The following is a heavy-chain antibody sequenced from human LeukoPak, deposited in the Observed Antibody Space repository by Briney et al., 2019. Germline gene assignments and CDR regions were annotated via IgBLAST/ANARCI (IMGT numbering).Heavy chain of an antibody. Sequence: GGSLRLSCAASGFTFSSYAMSWVRQAPGKGLEWVSAISGSGGSTYYADSVKGRFTISRDNSKNTLCLQMNSLRAEDTAVYYCAKDLGLGIDAFDIWGQGTMVTVSS. D-gene: IGHD3-16*01. J-gene: IGHJ3*02. CDR1: GFTFSSYA. CDR3: AKDLGLGIDAFDI. V-gene: IGHV3-23*01. CDR2: ISGSGGST.